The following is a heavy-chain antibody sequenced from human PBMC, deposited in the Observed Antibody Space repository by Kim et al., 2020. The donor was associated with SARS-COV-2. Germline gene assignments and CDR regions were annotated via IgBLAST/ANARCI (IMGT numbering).Heavy chain of an antibody. D-gene: IGHD2-8*02. J-gene: IGHJ3*02. Sequence: TYYADSVKGRFTISRDNSKNTLYLQMNSLRAEDTAVYYCARAVIWYAFDIWGQGTMVTVSS. CDR2: T. CDR3: ARAVIWYAFDI. V-gene: IGHV3-53*01.